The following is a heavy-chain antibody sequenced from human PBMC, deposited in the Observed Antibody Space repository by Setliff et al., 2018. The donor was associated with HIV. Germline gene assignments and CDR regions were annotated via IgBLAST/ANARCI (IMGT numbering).Heavy chain of an antibody. Sequence: LRLSCAASGFTFSTYWMNWVRQAPGKGLEWVANIKQDGSEKYYVDSVKGRFTISRDNAKNSLYLQMNSLRVEDSAVYYCAKDGPHDRSGRYYSALDSWGQGTLVTVSS. CDR3: AKDGPHDRSGRYYSALDS. CDR1: GFTFSTYW. CDR2: IKQDGSEK. J-gene: IGHJ4*02. V-gene: IGHV3-7*01. D-gene: IGHD3-22*01.